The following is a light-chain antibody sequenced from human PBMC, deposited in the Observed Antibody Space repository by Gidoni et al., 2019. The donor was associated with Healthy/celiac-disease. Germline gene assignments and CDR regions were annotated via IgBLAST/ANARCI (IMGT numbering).Light chain of an antibody. Sequence: DIKMTHYPSSLSASVGDRVTITCQASQDISNYLTWYQQKPGNAPKLLIYDASNLETGVPSRFSGSGSGTDFTFTISSLQPEDIATYYCQQYDNRPTRITFGQGTRLEIK. CDR3: QQYDNRPTRIT. CDR2: DAS. CDR1: QDISNY. V-gene: IGKV1-33*01. J-gene: IGKJ5*01.